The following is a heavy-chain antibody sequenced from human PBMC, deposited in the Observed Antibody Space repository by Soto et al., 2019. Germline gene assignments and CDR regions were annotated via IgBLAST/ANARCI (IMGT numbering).Heavy chain of an antibody. Sequence: QVQLQESGPGLVKPSETLSLTCTVSGASISSYYWSWIRQPPGQGLEWIGYIYYSGSTNYSPSLRSRVTLSVDTSKNQVALRLSSVTAADTAVYQCARQMFIGGMAFWGQGTTVTVSS. V-gene: IGHV4-59*08. CDR1: GASISSYY. CDR3: ARQMFIGGMAF. J-gene: IGHJ6*02. CDR2: IYYSGST. D-gene: IGHD2-15*01.